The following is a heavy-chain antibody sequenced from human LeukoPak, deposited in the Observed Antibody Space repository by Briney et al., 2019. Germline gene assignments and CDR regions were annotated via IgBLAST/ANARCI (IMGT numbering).Heavy chain of an antibody. CDR1: RFTFRNYG. J-gene: IGHJ6*02. CDR2: ISYDGSNK. D-gene: IGHD3-10*01. CDR3: AKVLTPDYRNNYYYYGMDV. V-gene: IGHV3-30*18. Sequence: PGGSLRLSCAASRFTFRNYGMHWVRQAPGKGLEWVAVISYDGSNKYYADSVKGRFTISRDNSKNTLYLQMNSLRAEDTAVYYCAKVLTPDYRNNYYYYGMDVWGQGTTVTVSS.